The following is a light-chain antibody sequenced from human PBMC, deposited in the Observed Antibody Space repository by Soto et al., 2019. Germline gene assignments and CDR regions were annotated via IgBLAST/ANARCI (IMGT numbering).Light chain of an antibody. V-gene: IGLV2-14*01. CDR2: EVS. CDR3: SSFSSITPEV. CDR1: STDVGGYSY. J-gene: IGLJ2*01. Sequence: QSALTQPASVSGSPGQSITISCTGTSTDVGGYSYVSWYQQHPGKTPKLMIYEVSNRPSGVTHRFSGSKCGKTASLTISGLPTEDEAEYYCSSFSSITPEVFGGGTKVTVL.